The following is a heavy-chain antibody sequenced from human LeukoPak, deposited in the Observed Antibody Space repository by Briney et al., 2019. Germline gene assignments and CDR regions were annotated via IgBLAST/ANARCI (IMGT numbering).Heavy chain of an antibody. Sequence: GGSLRLSCAASGFTFSSYSMNWVRQAPGKGLEYVSAISSNGGSTYYADSVKGRFTISRDNSKNTLYLQMSSLRAEDTAVYYCVKDRTLRFLEWLFDYWGQGTLVTVSS. CDR3: VKDRTLRFLEWLFDY. CDR1: GFTFSSYS. CDR2: ISSNGGST. V-gene: IGHV3-64D*06. J-gene: IGHJ4*02. D-gene: IGHD3-3*01.